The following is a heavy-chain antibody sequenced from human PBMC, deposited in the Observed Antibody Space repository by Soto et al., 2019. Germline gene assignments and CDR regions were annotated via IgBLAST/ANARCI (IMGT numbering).Heavy chain of an antibody. CDR1: GGSISSYY. CDR3: ARQGGDTAYNWFDP. D-gene: IGHD5-18*01. J-gene: IGHJ5*02. V-gene: IGHV4-59*08. Sequence: SETLSLTCTVSGGSISSYYWSWIRKPPGKGLEWIGYIYYSGSTNYNPSLKSRVTISVDTSKNQFSLKLSSVTAADTAVYYCARQGGDTAYNWFDPWCQGTLVTVSS. CDR2: IYYSGST.